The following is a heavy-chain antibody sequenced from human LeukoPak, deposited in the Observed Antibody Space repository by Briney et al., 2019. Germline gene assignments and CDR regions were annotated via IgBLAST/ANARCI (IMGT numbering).Heavy chain of an antibody. D-gene: IGHD3-3*01. J-gene: IGHJ4*02. CDR2: ISGSGGST. V-gene: IGHV3-23*01. CDR3: AKERGPYYDFWYGFDY. CDR1: GFTFSSYA. Sequence: PGGSLRLSCAASGFTFSSYAMSWVRQAPGKGLEWVSAISGSGGSTYYADSVKGRFTISRDNSKNSLYLQMNSLRAEDTALYYCAKERGPYYDFWYGFDYWGQGTLVTVSS.